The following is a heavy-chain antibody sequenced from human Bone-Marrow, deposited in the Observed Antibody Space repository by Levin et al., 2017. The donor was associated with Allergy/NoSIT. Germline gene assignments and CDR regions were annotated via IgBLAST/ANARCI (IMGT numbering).Heavy chain of an antibody. D-gene: IGHD2-2*01. CDR1: GGSISSCTFY. J-gene: IGHJ4*02. Sequence: SETLSLTCTVSGGSISSCTFYWGWIRQPPGKGLEWIGSVHYNGNTYSNPSLKSRVTMSVDTSKNRFSLRLSSVTVADKAMYFCARHIETCSSTTCYAYYFDYWGQGTLVTVSS. CDR3: ARHIETCSSTTCYAYYFDY. CDR2: VHYNGNT. V-gene: IGHV4-39*01.